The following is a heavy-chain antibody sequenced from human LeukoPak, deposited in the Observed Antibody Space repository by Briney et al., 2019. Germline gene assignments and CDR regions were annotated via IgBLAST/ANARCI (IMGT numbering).Heavy chain of an antibody. Sequence: SVKVSCKASGGTLGRYAISWVRQAPGQGPEWMGGIIPIFGTTNYAQKFQGRVTITADESTSTAYMELSSLRSEDTAVYYCARIVGIASRGYFDYWGQGTLVTVSS. CDR1: GGTLGRYA. J-gene: IGHJ4*02. D-gene: IGHD3-10*01. V-gene: IGHV1-69*13. CDR2: IIPIFGTT. CDR3: ARIVGIASRGYFDY.